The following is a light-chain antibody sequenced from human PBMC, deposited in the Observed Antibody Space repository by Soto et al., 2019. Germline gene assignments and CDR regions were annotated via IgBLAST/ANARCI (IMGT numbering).Light chain of an antibody. CDR1: QSIRTS. Sequence: DIQMTQSPSTLSASVGDSVTITCRASQSIRTSLAWYQQKPGKAPKLLIYKASNLKSGVPSRFSGSGSGTEFTLTISSLQPDDFATYYCQQYNSLWTFGQGTKVEIK. V-gene: IGKV1-5*03. J-gene: IGKJ1*01. CDR3: QQYNSLWT. CDR2: KAS.